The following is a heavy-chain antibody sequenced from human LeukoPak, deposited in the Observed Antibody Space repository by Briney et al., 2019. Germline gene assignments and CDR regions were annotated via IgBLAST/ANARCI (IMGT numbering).Heavy chain of an antibody. CDR1: GFTFSSYG. J-gene: IGHJ6*03. CDR2: IRYDGSNK. V-gene: IGHV3-30*02. D-gene: IGHD2-15*01. CDR3: AKEHCSGGSCYSSYYYYYYMDV. Sequence: GGSLRLSCAASGFTFSSYGMHWVRQAPGKGLEWVAFIRYDGSNKYYADSVKGRFTISRDNSKNALYLQMNSLRAEDTAVYYCAKEHCSGGSCYSSYYYYYYMDVWGKGTTVTISS.